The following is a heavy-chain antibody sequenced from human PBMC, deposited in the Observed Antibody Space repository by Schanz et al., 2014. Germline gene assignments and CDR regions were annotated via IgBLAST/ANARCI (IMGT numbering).Heavy chain of an antibody. CDR2: VYGSGST. CDR1: GGSISSCGYS. CDR3: ARGYQLFDDAFDI. V-gene: IGHV4-30-4*07. D-gene: IGHD2-2*01. J-gene: IGHJ3*02. Sequence: QVQLQESGPGLVKPSQTLSLSCDVSGGSISSCGYSWSWIRQPPGKRLEWIGYVYGSGSTSYKPSLKRRVFISVDRSKNQFSLRLYSVTAADTAVYFCARGYQLFDDAFDIWGQGKMVTVSS.